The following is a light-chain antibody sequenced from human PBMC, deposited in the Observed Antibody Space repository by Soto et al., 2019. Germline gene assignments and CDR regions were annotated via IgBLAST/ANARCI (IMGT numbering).Light chain of an antibody. V-gene: IGKV1-39*01. CDR2: GAS. CDR3: QQSYSIPPIT. Sequence: IQMTQSPSSLSASVGARVTITCRASQTINNNLNWYQQKPGKAPKLLIYGASSLQSGVPSRFSGSGSGTEFTLTISSLQPEDFATYYCQQSYSIPPITFGQGTRLEN. J-gene: IGKJ5*01. CDR1: QTINNN.